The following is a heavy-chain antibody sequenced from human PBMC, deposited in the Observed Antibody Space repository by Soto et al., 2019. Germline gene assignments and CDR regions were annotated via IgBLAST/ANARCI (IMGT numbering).Heavy chain of an antibody. CDR1: GGSISSSGYY. CDR3: ARQCPYGGYRGRSCY. J-gene: IGHJ4*02. D-gene: IGHD1-26*01. Sequence: PSETLSLTCTVSGGSISSSGYYWGWIRQPPGKGLEWIGSIYYSGSTYYNPSLKSRVTISVDTSKNQFSLKLSSVTAADTAVYYCARQCPYGGYRGRSCYWGQGTLVTVSS. CDR2: IYYSGST. V-gene: IGHV4-39*01.